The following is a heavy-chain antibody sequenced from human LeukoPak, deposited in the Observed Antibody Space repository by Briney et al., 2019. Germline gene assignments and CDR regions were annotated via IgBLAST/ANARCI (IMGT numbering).Heavy chain of an antibody. V-gene: IGHV3-21*01. CDR3: ARDREVDTAVVGDYGMDV. Sequence: GGSLRLSCAASGFTFSSYSMNWVRQAPGKGLGWVSSISSSSSYIYYADSVKGRFTICRDNAKNSLYLQMNSLRAEDTAVYYCARDREVDTAVVGDYGMDVWGKGTTVTVSS. CDR2: ISSSSSYI. CDR1: GFTFSSYS. D-gene: IGHD5-18*01. J-gene: IGHJ6*04.